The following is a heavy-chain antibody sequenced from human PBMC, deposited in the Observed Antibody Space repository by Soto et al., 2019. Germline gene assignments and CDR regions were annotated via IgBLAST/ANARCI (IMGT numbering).Heavy chain of an antibody. CDR2: IFDSGTT. Sequence: PSETLSLTCTVSGRSISSVNYYWSWIRQPPGEGLEWIGHIFDSGTTYTNPSLRSQVAISLDTSKNHFSLTLSSVTAADTAVYYCARGPSGDKVHYWGQGALVTVSS. J-gene: IGHJ4*02. CDR1: GRSISSVNYY. CDR3: ARGPSGDKVHY. V-gene: IGHV4-30-4*01. D-gene: IGHD7-27*01.